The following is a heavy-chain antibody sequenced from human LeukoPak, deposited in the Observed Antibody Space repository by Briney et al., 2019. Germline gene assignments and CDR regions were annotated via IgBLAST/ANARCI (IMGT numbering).Heavy chain of an antibody. V-gene: IGHV4-38-2*01. CDR3: ARALIRGDFDP. Sequence: SETLSLTCAVSGYSISSGYYWGWIRQPPGKGLEWIGSIYHSGSTYYNPSLKSRVTISVDTSKNQFSLKLSSVTAADTAVYYCARALIRGDFDPWGQGTLVTVSS. CDR1: GYSISSGYY. D-gene: IGHD3-10*01. J-gene: IGHJ5*02. CDR2: IYHSGST.